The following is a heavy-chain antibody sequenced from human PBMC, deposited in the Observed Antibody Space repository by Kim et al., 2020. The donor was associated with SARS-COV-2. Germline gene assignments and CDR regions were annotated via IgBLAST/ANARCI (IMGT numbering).Heavy chain of an antibody. J-gene: IGHJ5*02. CDR2: IIAIFGTA. CDR3: ASKKILGYCSGGSCYAWFDP. Sequence: SVKVSCKASGGTFSSYAISWVRQAPGQGLEWMGGIIAIFGTANYAQKFQGRVTITADESTSTAYMELSSLRSEDTAVYYCASKKILGYCSGGSCYAWFDPWGQGTLVTVSS. D-gene: IGHD2-15*01. V-gene: IGHV1-69*13. CDR1: GGTFSSYA.